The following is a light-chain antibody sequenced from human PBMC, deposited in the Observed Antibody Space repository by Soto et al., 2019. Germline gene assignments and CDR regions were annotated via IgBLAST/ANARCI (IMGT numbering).Light chain of an antibody. CDR1: QSGLYSSNNKNY. Sequence: DIVMTQSPDSLAVSLGERATINCKSSQSGLYSSNNKNYLAWYQQKPGQPPKLLIYWASTRESGVPDRFSGSGSGPDFTLTISSLQAEEVAVYYCQQYYSTLLTFGGGTKVEIK. CDR2: WAS. CDR3: QQYYSTLLT. V-gene: IGKV4-1*01. J-gene: IGKJ4*01.